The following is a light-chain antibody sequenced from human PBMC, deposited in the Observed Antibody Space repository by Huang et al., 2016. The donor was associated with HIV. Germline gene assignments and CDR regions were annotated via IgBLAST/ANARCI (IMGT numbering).Light chain of an antibody. Sequence: EIIMTQSPATLSVSPGERATLSCRASQRVSDYLAWYQHKPGQAPRLLIYGASTRASGVPARFSGSGSGTEFTLTISSLQSRDFAVYYCQQYIAWPRTFGQGTKVEIK. CDR1: QRVSDY. J-gene: IGKJ1*01. CDR3: QQYIAWPRT. V-gene: IGKV3-15*01. CDR2: GAS.